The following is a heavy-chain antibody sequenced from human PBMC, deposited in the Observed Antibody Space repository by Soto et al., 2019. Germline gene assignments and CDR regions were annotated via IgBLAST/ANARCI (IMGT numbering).Heavy chain of an antibody. V-gene: IGHV3-74*01. CDR2: INTDVSTT. CDR3: ASPHITLARQGLGT. D-gene: IGHD3-9*01. CDR1: GLTFSSYW. J-gene: IGHJ5*02. Sequence: EVQLVESGGGLVQPGGSLRLSCAASGLTFSSYWIHWVRQAPGKGLVWVSRINTDVSTTDYADSVKGRCTISRDNANTTLYLQTNSLRAEDTAVYYCASPHITLARQGLGTWGQGTPVTVSP.